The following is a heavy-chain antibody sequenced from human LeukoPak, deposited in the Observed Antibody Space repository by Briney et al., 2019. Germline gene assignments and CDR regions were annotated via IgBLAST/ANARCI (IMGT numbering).Heavy chain of an antibody. J-gene: IGHJ6*03. CDR3: ARDFWIGYRYYYYMDV. Sequence: GGSLRLSCAASGFTFSDYYMSWIRQAPGKGLEWVSYISSSGSTIYYADSVKGRFTISRDNAKNSLYLQMNSLRAEDTAVYYCARDFWIGYRYYYYMDVWRKGTTVTVSS. D-gene: IGHD3-3*01. CDR1: GFTFSDYY. V-gene: IGHV3-11*01. CDR2: ISSSGSTI.